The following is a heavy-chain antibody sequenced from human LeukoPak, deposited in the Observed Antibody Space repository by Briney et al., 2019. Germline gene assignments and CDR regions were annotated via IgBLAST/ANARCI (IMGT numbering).Heavy chain of an antibody. J-gene: IGHJ4*02. Sequence: SGGSLRLSCEASGFTFSDPYMSWIRQAPGKGLECLSYISGSGTDINYADSVRGRFTISRDNAKNLLYLQMNDLRVEDTAVYYCARTARYLDYWGQGTLVTVSS. D-gene: IGHD3-9*01. CDR1: GFTFSDPY. V-gene: IGHV3-11*04. CDR2: ISGSGTDI. CDR3: ARTARYLDY.